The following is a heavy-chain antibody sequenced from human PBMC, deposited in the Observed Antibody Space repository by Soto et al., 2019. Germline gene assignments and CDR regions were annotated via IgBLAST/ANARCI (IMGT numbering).Heavy chain of an antibody. V-gene: IGHV3-74*01. Sequence: PGGSLRLSWAASGFTVSSYWMHWVRQAPGKGLVWVSRIKSDENYIRYADSVKGRFTISRDNSKNTLYLQMNSLRAEDTAVYYSARKTLTYYYDSSASYWGQGTLVTVSS. D-gene: IGHD3-22*01. CDR1: GFTVSSYW. CDR3: ARKTLTYYYDSSASY. CDR2: IKSDENYI. J-gene: IGHJ4*02.